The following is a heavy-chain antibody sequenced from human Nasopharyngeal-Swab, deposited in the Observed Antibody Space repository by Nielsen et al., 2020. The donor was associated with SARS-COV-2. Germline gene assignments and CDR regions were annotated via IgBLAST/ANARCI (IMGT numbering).Heavy chain of an antibody. V-gene: IGHV6-1*01. Sequence: TLSLTCALSGDSVSSSSAAWNWIRQSPSSGLEWLGRTYYRSKWYNDYSVSVKSRITINPDTSKNQFSLHLNSVTPEDTAVYYCARARGAYGDYYYYYYTDVWGKGTTVTVSS. D-gene: IGHD4-17*01. CDR2: TYYRSKWYN. CDR1: GDSVSSSSAA. J-gene: IGHJ6*03. CDR3: ARARGAYGDYYYYYYTDV.